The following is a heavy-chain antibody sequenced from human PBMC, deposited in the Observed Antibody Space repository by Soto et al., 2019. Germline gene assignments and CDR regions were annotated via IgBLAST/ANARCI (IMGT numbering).Heavy chain of an antibody. CDR3: AKYRSTSSGAEGFDY. D-gene: IGHD2-2*01. CDR1: GFTFNSYA. CDR2: ISGSGDVI. J-gene: IGHJ4*02. V-gene: IGHV3-23*01. Sequence: GGSLRLSCAVSGFTFNSYAMTWVRQPPGKGLEWVSSISGSGDVIYYADSVKGRFTISRDNSKITLYLQLNSLRAEDTGIYYCAKYRSTSSGAEGFDYWGQGALVTVS.